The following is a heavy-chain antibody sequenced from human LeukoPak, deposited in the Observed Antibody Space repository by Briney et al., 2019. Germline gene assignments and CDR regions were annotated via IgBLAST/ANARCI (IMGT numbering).Heavy chain of an antibody. Sequence: GGSLRLSCTASGFTFSSYAMSWVRQAPGKGLEWVSAISGSGGSTNHADSVKGRFTISRDNSKNTLYLQMNSLRAEDTAVYYCAKDLYSSGWPEYFQHWGQGTLVTVSS. CDR1: GFTFSSYA. J-gene: IGHJ1*01. D-gene: IGHD6-19*01. V-gene: IGHV3-23*01. CDR3: AKDLYSSGWPEYFQH. CDR2: ISGSGGST.